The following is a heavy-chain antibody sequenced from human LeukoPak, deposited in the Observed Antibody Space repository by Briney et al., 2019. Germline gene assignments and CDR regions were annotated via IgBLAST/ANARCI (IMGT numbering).Heavy chain of an antibody. V-gene: IGHV4-34*01. CDR2: INHSGST. J-gene: IGHJ3*02. CDR3: ARRDDAFDI. CDR1: GGSFSGYY. D-gene: IGHD5-24*01. Sequence: SETLSLTCAVYGGSFSGYYWSWIRQPPGKGLEWIGEINHSGSTNYNPSLKSRVTISVDTSKNQFSLKLSSVTAADTAMYYCARRDDAFDIWGQGTMVTVSS.